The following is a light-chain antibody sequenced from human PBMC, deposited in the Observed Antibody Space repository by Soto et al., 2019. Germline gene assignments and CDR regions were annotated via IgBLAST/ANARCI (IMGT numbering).Light chain of an antibody. CDR3: QQYETFSGT. J-gene: IGKJ1*01. V-gene: IGKV1-5*01. Sequence: TQSPGTLSWSPVERATLSFRAIQSVSNDFLAWYQQKPGKAPKLLIYDASALPRGVPSRFSGSGSGTKFTLTIASLQPDDFATYYCQQYETFSGTFGPGTKVDIK. CDR2: DAS. CDR1: QSVSNDF.